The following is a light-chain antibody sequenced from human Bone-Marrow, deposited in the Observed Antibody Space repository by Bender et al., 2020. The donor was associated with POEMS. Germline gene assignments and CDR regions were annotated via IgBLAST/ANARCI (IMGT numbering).Light chain of an antibody. Sequence: QSALTQPPSASGSPGQSVTISCTGTSGDVGGYNYVSWYQQHPGKAPKLMIYDVSNRPSGVSNRFSGSKSGNTASLTISGLQAEDEADYYCSSYTDSSTSSWVFGTGTKVTVL. CDR3: SSYTDSSTSSWV. CDR1: SGDVGGYNY. V-gene: IGLV2-14*01. J-gene: IGLJ1*01. CDR2: DVS.